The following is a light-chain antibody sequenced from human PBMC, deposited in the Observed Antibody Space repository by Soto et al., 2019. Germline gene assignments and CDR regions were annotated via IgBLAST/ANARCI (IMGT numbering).Light chain of an antibody. CDR2: DTS. CDR3: QPSNNWPLT. V-gene: IGKV3-15*01. Sequence: EVVMTQSPATLSVSPGEGVTLSCRASHGIGDSLAWYQQKPGQAPRLLIYDTSTRATGVPARFSGSMSGPEITPTINSLQSEDFAIYYCQPSNNWPLTFGGGTKVDIK. CDR1: HGIGDS. J-gene: IGKJ4*01.